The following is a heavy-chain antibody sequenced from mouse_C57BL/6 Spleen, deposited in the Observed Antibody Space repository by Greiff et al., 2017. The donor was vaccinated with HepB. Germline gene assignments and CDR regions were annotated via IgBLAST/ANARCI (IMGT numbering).Heavy chain of an antibody. CDR3: ARRGYGNYEAMDY. J-gene: IGHJ4*01. CDR2: ISNGGGST. D-gene: IGHD2-1*01. CDR1: GFTFSDYY. Sequence: DVHLVESGGGLVQPGGSLKLSCAASGFTFSDYYMYWVRQTPEKRLEWVAYISNGGGSTYYPDTVKGRFTISRDNAKNTLYLQMSRLKSEDTAMYYCARRGYGNYEAMDYWGQGTSVTVSS. V-gene: IGHV5-12*01.